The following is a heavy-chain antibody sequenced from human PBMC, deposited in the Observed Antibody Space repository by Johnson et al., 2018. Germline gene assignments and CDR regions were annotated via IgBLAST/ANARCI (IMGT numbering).Heavy chain of an antibody. J-gene: IGHJ4*02. CDR1: GFIFSDAW. CDR2: VKSKADGGIT. CDR3: TTRSPFLTLFGVVLTRTFDY. V-gene: IGHV3-15*01. Sequence: EVQLVESGGGLVKPGGSLRLSCAASGFIFSDAWMNWVRQAPGKGLEWVGRVKSKADGGITEYAAPVEGRFPISRDDSKNTLYLQMMSLKTEDTAIYYCTTRSPFLTLFGVVLTRTFDYWGQGTLVTVSS. D-gene: IGHD3-3*01.